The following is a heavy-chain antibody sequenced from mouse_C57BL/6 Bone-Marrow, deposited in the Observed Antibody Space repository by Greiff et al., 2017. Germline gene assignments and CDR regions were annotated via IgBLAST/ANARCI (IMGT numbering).Heavy chain of an antibody. CDR1: GFNIKDYY. Sequence: VQLQQSGAELVRPGASVKLSCTASGFNIKDYYMHWVKQRPEQGLEWIGRIDPEDGDTEYAPKFQGKATMTADTSSNTAYLQLSSLTSEDTAVYYCTTRITTVAYWYFDVWGTGTTVTVSS. J-gene: IGHJ1*03. V-gene: IGHV14-1*01. CDR3: TTRITTVAYWYFDV. CDR2: IDPEDGDT. D-gene: IGHD1-1*01.